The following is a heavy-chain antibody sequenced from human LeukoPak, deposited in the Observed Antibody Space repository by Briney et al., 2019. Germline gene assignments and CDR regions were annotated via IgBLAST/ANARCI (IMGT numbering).Heavy chain of an antibody. CDR2: INPNSGGT. D-gene: IGHD2-2*01. J-gene: IGHJ6*04. Sequence: ASVNVSCKASGYTFTGYYMHWVRQAPGQGLEWMGWINPNSGGTNYAQKFQGRVTMTRDTSISTAYMELSRLRSDDTAVYYCAGAREWDIVVVPAAMDVWGKGTTVTVSS. V-gene: IGHV1-2*02. CDR1: GYTFTGYY. CDR3: AGAREWDIVVVPAAMDV.